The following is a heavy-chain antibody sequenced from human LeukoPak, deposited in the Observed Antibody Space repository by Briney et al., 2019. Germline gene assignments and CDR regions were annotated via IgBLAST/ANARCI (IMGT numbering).Heavy chain of an antibody. CDR2: ISYDGSNK. CDR1: GFTFSSYG. D-gene: IGHD5-12*01. CDR3: AKGSNRGVATIDY. J-gene: IGHJ4*02. Sequence: GRSLRLSCAASGFTFSSYGMHWVRQAPGKGLDWVAVISYDGSNKYYAGSVKGRFTISRDNSKNTLFLQMNSLRAEDTAVYYCAKGSNRGVATIDYWGQGTLVTVSS. V-gene: IGHV3-30*18.